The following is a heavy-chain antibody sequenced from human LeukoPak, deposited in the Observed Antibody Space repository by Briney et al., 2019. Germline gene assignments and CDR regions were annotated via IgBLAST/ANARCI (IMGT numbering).Heavy chain of an antibody. V-gene: IGHV1-2*02. CDR3: AREPRNYFDY. J-gene: IGHJ4*02. Sequence: ASVRVSCMASGYTFTDYYIHWVRLAPGQGLEWMGWINPNSGGTNYAQKFKGRVTMTRDTSISTAYMVLSGLISDDTAIYYCAREPRNYFDYWGQGTLVTVSS. CDR1: GYTFTDYY. CDR2: INPNSGGT.